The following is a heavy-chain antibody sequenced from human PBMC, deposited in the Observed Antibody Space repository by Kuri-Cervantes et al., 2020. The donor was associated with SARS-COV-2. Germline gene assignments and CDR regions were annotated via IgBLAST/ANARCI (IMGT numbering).Heavy chain of an antibody. CDR2: IYPGDSDT. CDR3: ARRSDFQALDI. CDR1: GYSFTGYW. D-gene: IGHD3-3*01. V-gene: IGHV5-51*01. Sequence: GESLKISCKASGYSFTGYWISWVRQMPGKGLEWMGIIYPGDSDTRYSPSFQGQVTISADKSISTAYLQWSSLKASDTAMYYCARRSDFQALDIWGQGTMVTVSS. J-gene: IGHJ3*02.